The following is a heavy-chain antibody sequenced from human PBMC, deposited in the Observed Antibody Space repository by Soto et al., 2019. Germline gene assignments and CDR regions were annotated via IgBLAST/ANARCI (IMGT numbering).Heavy chain of an antibody. CDR3: GGQRVYCSGGSCYFDAFDI. CDR1: GYTFTGCY. V-gene: IGHV1-2*02. Sequence: ASVKVSCKASGYTFTGCYMHWVRQAPGQGLEWMGWINPNSGGTNYAQKFQGRVTMTRDTSISTAYMELSRLRSDDTAVYYCGGQRVYCSGGSCYFDAFDIWGQGTMVTVSS. D-gene: IGHD2-15*01. CDR2: INPNSGGT. J-gene: IGHJ3*02.